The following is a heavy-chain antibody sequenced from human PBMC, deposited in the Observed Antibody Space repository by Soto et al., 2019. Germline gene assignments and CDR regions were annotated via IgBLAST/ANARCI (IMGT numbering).Heavy chain of an antibody. CDR2: ISAYNGNT. CDR1: GYTFTSYG. J-gene: IGHJ4*02. V-gene: IGHV1-18*01. D-gene: IGHD5-18*01. Sequence: QVQLVQSGAEVKKPGASVKVSCKASGYTFTSYGISWVRQAPGQGLEWMGWISAYNGNTNYAQKLQGRVTMTTDTSTRTAYMELRSLRSDDTAVYYSAGVEGIQLRRNPFDYWGQGTLVTVSS. CDR3: AGVEGIQLRRNPFDY.